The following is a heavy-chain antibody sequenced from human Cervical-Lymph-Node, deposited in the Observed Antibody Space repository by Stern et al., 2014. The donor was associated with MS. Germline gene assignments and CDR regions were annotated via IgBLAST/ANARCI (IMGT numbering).Heavy chain of an antibody. Sequence: VQLVESGGGVVQPGKSLRLSCTASGLTFRNYAIHWVRQAPGKGLEWVALVSYDGTQRHYADSVKGRFTVSRDNSMGTLYLQMKSLRPEDTGVYYCARDRCPYGVCYRLNTWGQGTLVTVSS. CDR3: ARDRCPYGVCYRLNT. V-gene: IGHV3-30*03. J-gene: IGHJ5*02. CDR2: VSYDGTQR. CDR1: GLTFRNYA. D-gene: IGHD2-8*01.